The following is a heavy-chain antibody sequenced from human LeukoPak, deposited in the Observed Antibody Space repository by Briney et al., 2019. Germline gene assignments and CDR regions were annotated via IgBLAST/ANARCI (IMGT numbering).Heavy chain of an antibody. CDR1: GGSISSSYYY. CDR3: ARHSAVTTFIFDY. CDR2: IFYSGST. J-gene: IGHJ4*02. Sequence: SETLSLTCTVSGGSISSSYYYCGWIRQPPGKGLEWIGSIFYSGSTYYNPSLKSRVTISLDTSKNQFSLRLSSVTAADTAVYYCARHSAVTTFIFDYWGQGTLVTVSS. V-gene: IGHV4-39*01. D-gene: IGHD3-16*01.